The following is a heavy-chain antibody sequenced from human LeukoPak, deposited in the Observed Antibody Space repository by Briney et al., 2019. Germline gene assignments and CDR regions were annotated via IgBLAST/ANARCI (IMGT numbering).Heavy chain of an antibody. D-gene: IGHD2-21*02. Sequence: GGSLRLSCAASGFTFSDCWMQWVRQAPGKGLEWVANINYHGSDKYLVDSVKGRFTISRDNAKNSLFLQMNSLRDEDTAVYYCTRGDPDYWGQGTLVTVSS. CDR2: INYHGSDK. CDR1: GFTFSDCW. J-gene: IGHJ4*02. V-gene: IGHV3-7*01. CDR3: TRGDPDY.